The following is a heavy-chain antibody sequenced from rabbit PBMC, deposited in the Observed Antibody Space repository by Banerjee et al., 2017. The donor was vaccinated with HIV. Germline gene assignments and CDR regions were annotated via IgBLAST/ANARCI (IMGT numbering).Heavy chain of an antibody. CDR2: IDAGSSGSA. CDR3: ARDPAYSISSVYYMEAL. V-gene: IGHV1S45*01. J-gene: IGHJ4*01. Sequence: QEQLEESGGGLVKPGASLTLTCTASGFDLSSYYYMCWVRQAPGKGLEWIACIDAGSSGSAYYASWAKGRFTISKTSSTTVTLQMTSLTAADTATYFCARDPAYSISSVYYMEALWGPGTLVTDS. CDR1: GFDLSSYYY. D-gene: IGHD1-1*01.